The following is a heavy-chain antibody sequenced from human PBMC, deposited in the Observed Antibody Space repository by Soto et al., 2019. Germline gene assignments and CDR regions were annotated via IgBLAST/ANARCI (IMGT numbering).Heavy chain of an antibody. CDR3: ARDSKNRQDGMDV. CDR1: GFTFSSYW. Sequence: GSLRLSCAASGFTFSSYWMHWVRQAPGKGLEWVSSISVIGDYMFYADSVKGRFTISRDNAKNSLFLQMDSLRAEDTAVYFCARDSKNRQDGMDVWGQGTTVTVSS. V-gene: IGHV3-21*01. D-gene: IGHD4-4*01. CDR2: ISVIGDYM. J-gene: IGHJ6*02.